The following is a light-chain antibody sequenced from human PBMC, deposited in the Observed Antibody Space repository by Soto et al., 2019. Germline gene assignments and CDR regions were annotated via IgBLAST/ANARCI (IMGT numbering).Light chain of an antibody. Sequence: DTVMTQSPLYLPVTLGQPASISCRSSQSLVHSDGNTYLNWLQQRPGQSPRRLIYKVSNRDSGVPDRFSGSGSGPDLTLKISRVEAEDVGVYYCLQGIHWPRTFGQGTKVEIK. CDR1: QSLVHSDGNTY. V-gene: IGKV2-30*02. CDR2: KVS. J-gene: IGKJ1*01. CDR3: LQGIHWPRT.